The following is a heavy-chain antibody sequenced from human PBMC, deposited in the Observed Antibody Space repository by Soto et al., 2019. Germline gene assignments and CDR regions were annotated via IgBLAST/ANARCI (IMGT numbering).Heavy chain of an antibody. D-gene: IGHD3-10*01. CDR3: SRNMDSYYGAASGNGRGF. CDR2: INPKFGET. V-gene: IGHV1-2*02. CDR1: GYTFTSYY. J-gene: IGHJ6*02. Sequence: QVQLVQSGAEMKEPGDSVRVSCEASGYTFTSYYIHWVRQAPGQGLEWMGWINPKFGETNYAQDFQGRVSMTRDMSISTAYMEMSRPTSDDTAISYCSRNMDSYYGAASGNGRGFWGQGTTVTVFS.